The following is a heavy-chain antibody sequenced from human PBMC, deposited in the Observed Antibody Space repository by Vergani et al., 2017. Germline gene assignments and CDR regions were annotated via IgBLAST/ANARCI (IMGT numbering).Heavy chain of an antibody. J-gene: IGHJ4*02. D-gene: IGHD3-9*01. Sequence: EVQLLESGGGLVQPGGSLRLTCAASEFPFSNYAMNWVRQATGKGLEWVLGISGSGMSADYTESWKGGFTIPRDNSKNMLFLQMNNLRTEDPAIYYYAKQYFVSRNYLFDYWGQGTLVTVSS. V-gene: IGHV3-23*01. CDR3: AKQYFVSRNYLFDY. CDR2: ISGSGMSA. CDR1: EFPFSNYA.